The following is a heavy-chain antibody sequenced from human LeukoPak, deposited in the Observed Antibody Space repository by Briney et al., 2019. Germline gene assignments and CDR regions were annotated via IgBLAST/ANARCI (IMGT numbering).Heavy chain of an antibody. Sequence: PGGSLRLSCAASGFTFSSSSMSWVRQAPRKGLEWVSGISDSGGVTYHADSVKGRFTISRDNSKNTPYLQMNNLRADDTALYYCTTAWWSHVITWCNFDYWGQGALVTVSS. CDR1: GFTFSSSS. V-gene: IGHV3-23*01. J-gene: IGHJ4*02. CDR2: ISDSGGVT. D-gene: IGHD2-15*01. CDR3: TTAWWSHVITWCNFDY.